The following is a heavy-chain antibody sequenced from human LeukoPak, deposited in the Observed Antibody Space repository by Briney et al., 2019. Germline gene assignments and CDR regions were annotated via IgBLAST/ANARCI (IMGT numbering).Heavy chain of an antibody. Sequence: GGSLRLSCAASGFTVSNNYVTWVRQAPGKGLEWVSVIYRGGTTYFADSVRGRFAISRDNSKNTVYLQMNSLRAEDTAVYYCARGGITVFGVAQLGWFDPWGQGTLATVSS. J-gene: IGHJ5*02. CDR2: IYRGGTT. CDR3: ARGGITVFGVAQLGWFDP. V-gene: IGHV3-66*01. CDR1: GFTVSNNY. D-gene: IGHD3-3*01.